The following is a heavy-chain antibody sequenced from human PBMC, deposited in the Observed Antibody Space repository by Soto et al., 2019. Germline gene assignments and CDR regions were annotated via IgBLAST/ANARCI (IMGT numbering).Heavy chain of an antibody. J-gene: IGHJ6*02. CDR1: GGSISSSNW. Sequence: PSETLSLTCAVSGGSISSSNWWSWVRQPPEKGLEWIGEIYHSGNTNYNPSLKSRVTISVDRSKNQFSLKLSSVTAAETAVYYCERGGKSGSFSYYGMDVWGRGTTVTVSS. CDR2: IYHSGNT. V-gene: IGHV4-4*02. CDR3: ERGGKSGSFSYYGMDV. D-gene: IGHD3-3*01.